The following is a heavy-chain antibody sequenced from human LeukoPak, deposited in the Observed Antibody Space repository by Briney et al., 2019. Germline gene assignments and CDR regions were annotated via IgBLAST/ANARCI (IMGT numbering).Heavy chain of an antibody. CDR3: ARGFQGGTSGVVAPLDL. D-gene: IGHD3-3*01. CDR2: IYDSGTT. CDR1: GGSISSYY. J-gene: IGHJ5*02. V-gene: IGHV4-59*01. Sequence: SETLSLTCTVPGGSISSYYWSWIRQPPGKGLEWIGYIYDSGTTNYNPSLKSRVTISVDTSKNQFSLRLGSLTAADTAIYFCARGFQGGTSGVVAPLDLWGQGTLVTVSS.